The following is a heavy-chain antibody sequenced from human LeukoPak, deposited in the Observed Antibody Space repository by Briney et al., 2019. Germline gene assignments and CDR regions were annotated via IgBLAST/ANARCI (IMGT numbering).Heavy chain of an antibody. CDR2: FDPEDGET. CDR3: ATDIVVVPAAMNGDY. CDR1: GYTLTELS. V-gene: IGHV1-24*01. Sequence: ASVKVSCKVSGYTLTELSMHWVRQAPGKGLEWMGGFDPEDGETIYAQKFQGRVTMTEDTSTDTAYMELSSPRSEDTAVYYCATDIVVVPAAMNGDYWGQGTLVTVSS. D-gene: IGHD2-2*01. J-gene: IGHJ4*02.